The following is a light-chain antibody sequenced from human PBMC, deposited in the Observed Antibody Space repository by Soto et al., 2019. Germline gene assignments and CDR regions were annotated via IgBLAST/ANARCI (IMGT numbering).Light chain of an antibody. CDR2: AAS. V-gene: IGKV1-39*01. CDR3: QQSYSTAWT. CDR1: QSVSNY. Sequence: DIQLTQSPSSLSASVGDRVTITCRASQSVSNYLNWYQQKPGIAPKLLIYAASSLRSGVPSRFSGSGSGTDFTLTISSLQPEDFAAYYCQQSYSTAWTFGQGSKVEI. J-gene: IGKJ1*01.